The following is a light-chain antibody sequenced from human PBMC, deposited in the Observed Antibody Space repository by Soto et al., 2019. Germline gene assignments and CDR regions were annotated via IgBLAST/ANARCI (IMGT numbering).Light chain of an antibody. CDR3: QQYNSYSPLT. CDR1: QSISSW. Sequence: DIQMTHSPSTLSASVGDRVTITCRASQSISSWLAWYQQKPGKAPKLLIYDASSLESGVPSGFSGSGSGTEFTLTISSLQPDDFATYYCQQYNSYSPLTFGGGTKVDIK. V-gene: IGKV1-5*01. J-gene: IGKJ4*01. CDR2: DAS.